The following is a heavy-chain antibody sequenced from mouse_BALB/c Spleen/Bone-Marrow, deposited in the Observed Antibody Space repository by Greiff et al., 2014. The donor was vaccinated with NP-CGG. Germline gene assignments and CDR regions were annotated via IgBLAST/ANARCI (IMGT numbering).Heavy chain of an antibody. CDR3: ARELEYGDYDAMDY. V-gene: IGHV5-9-3*01. CDR1: GFTFSSYA. Sequence: EVQLVESGGGLVKPGGSLKLSCAASGFTFSSYAMSWVRQTPEKRLEWVATISSGGSYTYYPDSVKGRFTVSRDNAKNTLYLQMSSLRSEDTAMYYCARELEYGDYDAMDYWGQGTSVTVSS. D-gene: IGHD2-13*01. J-gene: IGHJ4*01. CDR2: ISSGGSYT.